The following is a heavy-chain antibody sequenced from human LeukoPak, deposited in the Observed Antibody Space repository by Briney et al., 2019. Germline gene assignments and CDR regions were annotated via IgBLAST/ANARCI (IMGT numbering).Heavy chain of an antibody. J-gene: IGHJ6*03. Sequence: ASVKVSCKASGYTFTSYGISWVRQAPGQGLEWMGWISAYNGNRKYEQKLQGRVTMTTDTSTNTAYMELRSLRADDTAVYYCARAADRHNYYYYYMDVWGKGTTVTVSS. CDR3: ARAADRHNYYYYYMDV. V-gene: IGHV1-18*01. CDR2: ISAYNGNR. D-gene: IGHD1-14*01. CDR1: GYTFTSYG.